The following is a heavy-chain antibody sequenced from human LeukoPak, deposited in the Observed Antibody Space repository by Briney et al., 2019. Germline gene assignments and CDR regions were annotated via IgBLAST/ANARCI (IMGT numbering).Heavy chain of an antibody. J-gene: IGHJ5*02. CDR2: IYYSGST. Sequence: SETLSLTCTVSGGSISSSSYYWGWIRQPPGKGLEWIGYIYYSGSTNYNPSLKSRVTISVDTSKNQFSLKLSSVTAADTAVYYCAREGIGYSSGWYNWFDPWGQGTLVTVSS. CDR1: GGSISSSSYY. CDR3: AREGIGYSSGWYNWFDP. D-gene: IGHD6-19*01. V-gene: IGHV4-61*01.